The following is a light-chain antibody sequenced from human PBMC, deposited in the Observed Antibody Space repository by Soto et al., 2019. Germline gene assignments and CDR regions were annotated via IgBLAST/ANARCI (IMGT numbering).Light chain of an antibody. Sequence: EIVMTQSPATLSVSPGERATLSCRASQSVSSKLAWYQQKPGQAPRLLIYGASTRATGIPARFSGSGSGTEFTLTISSRQSEDFAVYYCQQYNNWPVAFGQGTKVEIK. CDR3: QQYNNWPVA. V-gene: IGKV3-15*01. CDR2: GAS. CDR1: QSVSSK. J-gene: IGKJ1*01.